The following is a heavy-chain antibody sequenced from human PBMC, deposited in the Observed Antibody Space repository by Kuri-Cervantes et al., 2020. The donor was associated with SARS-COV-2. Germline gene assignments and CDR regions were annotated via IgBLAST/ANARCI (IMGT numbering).Heavy chain of an antibody. J-gene: IGHJ6*02. CDR1: GFTFRGYG. V-gene: IGHV3-30*03. CDR3: ARGKTGWDRYNSVMDL. CDR2: TSFDGVTK. D-gene: IGHD1-1*01. Sequence: GESLKISCTASGFTFRGYGMHWVRQAPAKGLEWVALTSFDGVTKYYGDSVKGRFTISRDNSRSTLYLQMSSLRTEDTAVYFCARGKTGWDRYNSVMDLWGPGTTVTVSS.